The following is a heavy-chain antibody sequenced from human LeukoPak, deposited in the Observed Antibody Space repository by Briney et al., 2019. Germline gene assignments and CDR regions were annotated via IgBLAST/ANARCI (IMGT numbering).Heavy chain of an antibody. Sequence: GESLKISCKGSGYSITSYWIGWVRQMAGKGLEWMGIIYPGDADTRYSPTFQDQVTISADKSISTAYLQWIILNASGTTMDCCARHDSGGNDFWGRGTLVTVSS. CDR1: GYSITSYW. CDR2: IYPGDADT. D-gene: IGHD3/OR15-3a*01. V-gene: IGHV5-51*01. J-gene: IGHJ4*02. CDR3: ARHDSGGNDF.